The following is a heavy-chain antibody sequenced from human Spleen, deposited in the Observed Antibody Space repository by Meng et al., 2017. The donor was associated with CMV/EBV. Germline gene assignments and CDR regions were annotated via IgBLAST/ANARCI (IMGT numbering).Heavy chain of an antibody. Sequence: GESLKISCVASGFTFHGFWMSWVRQAPGKGPEWVAVISYDGNNKYYADSVKGRFTISRDNSKNTLYLQMNSLRAEDTAVYFCARAPYSGSYYWFDPWGQGTLVTVSS. CDR1: GFTFHGFW. D-gene: IGHD1-26*01. CDR3: ARAPYSGSYYWFDP. J-gene: IGHJ5*02. CDR2: ISYDGNNK. V-gene: IGHV3-30-3*01.